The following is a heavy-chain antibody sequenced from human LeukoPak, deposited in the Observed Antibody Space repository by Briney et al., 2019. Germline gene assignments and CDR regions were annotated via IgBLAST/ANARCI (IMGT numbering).Heavy chain of an antibody. V-gene: IGHV4-61*02. J-gene: IGHJ4*02. D-gene: IGHD1-26*01. CDR3: ARSLRGASDY. CDR2: IYTSGST. CDR1: DGSISSGGYS. Sequence: SQTLSLTCAVSDGSISSGGYSWSWIRQPAGKGLEWIGRIYTSGSTNYNPSLKSRVTISVDTSKNQFSLKLSSVTAADTAVYYCARSLRGASDYWGQGTLVTVSS.